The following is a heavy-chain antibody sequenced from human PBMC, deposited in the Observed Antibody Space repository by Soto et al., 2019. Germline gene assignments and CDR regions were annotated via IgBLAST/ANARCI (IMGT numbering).Heavy chain of an antibody. CDR3: ARERVDYYDSSGHFDY. Sequence: SETLSLTCTVSGGSISSYYWSWIRQPPGKGLEWIGYIYYSGSTNYNPSLKSRVTISVDTSKNQFSLKLSSVTAADTAVYYCARERVDYYDSSGHFDYWGQGTLVTVSS. CDR2: IYYSGST. CDR1: GGSISSYY. V-gene: IGHV4-59*01. D-gene: IGHD3-22*01. J-gene: IGHJ4*02.